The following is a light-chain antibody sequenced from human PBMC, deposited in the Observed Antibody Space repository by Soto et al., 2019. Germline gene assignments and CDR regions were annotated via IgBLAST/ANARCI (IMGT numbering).Light chain of an antibody. CDR1: QDIGTW. CDR3: QQYNSYSQT. CDR2: AAS. Sequence: DIQMTQSPSSESASVGDSVTITCRASQDIGTWLAWYHQKPGKAPSLLIYAASSLQSGVPSRFSGSGSGTEFTLTISSLQPDDFATYYCQQYNSYSQTFGQGTKVDI. J-gene: IGKJ1*01. V-gene: IGKV1D-16*01.